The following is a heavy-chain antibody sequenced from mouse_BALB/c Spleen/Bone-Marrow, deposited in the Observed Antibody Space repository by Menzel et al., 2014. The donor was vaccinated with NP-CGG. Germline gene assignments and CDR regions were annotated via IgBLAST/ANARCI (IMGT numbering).Heavy chain of an antibody. CDR2: INPSNGGT. D-gene: IGHD2-1*01. J-gene: IGHJ1*01. CDR1: GYTFTSYY. V-gene: IGHV1S81*02. CDR3: TRSYYGNYFDV. Sequence: VQLQESGAELVKPGASVKLSCKASGYTFTSYYMYWVKQRPGQGLEWTGEINPSNGGTNFNEKFKSKATLTVDKSSSTAYTQLSSLTSEDSAVYYCTRSYYGNYFDVWGAGTTVAVSS.